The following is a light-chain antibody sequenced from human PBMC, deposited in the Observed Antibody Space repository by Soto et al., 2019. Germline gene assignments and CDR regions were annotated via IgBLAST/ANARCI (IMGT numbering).Light chain of an antibody. CDR2: GAS. CDR1: QSISSH. CDR3: QQYKNWPST. V-gene: IGKV3-15*01. J-gene: IGKJ2*01. Sequence: EIMMTQSPANLSVSPGERATLSCWSSQSISSHLAWYQHKRGQAPRLLFYGASTRTTGVPARFSGSGSWTGFTLTISSLQSEDFAISYCQQYKNWPSTFGQGTKLEIK.